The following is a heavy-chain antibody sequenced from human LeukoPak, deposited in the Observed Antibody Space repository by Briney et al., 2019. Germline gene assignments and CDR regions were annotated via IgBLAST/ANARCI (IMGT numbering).Heavy chain of an antibody. D-gene: IGHD3-22*01. CDR3: AKDKADNYYDSSGYYSSGCIDA. Sequence: PGGSLRLSCTASGFTLDDYGMRWVRHDGREGMEWVSGISWNGGSIIYADCVEGRFTIARENAKNSLYLQMNSLRAEDTALYYCAKDKADNYYDSSGYYSSGCIDAWGQGTTVTVSS. V-gene: IGHV3-9*01. J-gene: IGHJ6*02. CDR2: ISWNGGSI. CDR1: GFTLDDYG.